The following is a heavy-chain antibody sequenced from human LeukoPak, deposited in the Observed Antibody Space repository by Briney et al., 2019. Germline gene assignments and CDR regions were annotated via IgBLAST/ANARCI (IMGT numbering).Heavy chain of an antibody. J-gene: IGHJ4*02. Sequence: GGSLRLSCAASGFTLSSYAMSWVRQGPGKGLEWVSAISVSGNTYHADSVKGRFTISRDSSKNTLYLQMNSMRAEDAAVYYCAKAPVTTCSGAYCYPFDYWGQGTLVTVSS. V-gene: IGHV3-23*01. CDR3: AKAPVTTCSGAYCYPFDY. CDR1: GFTLSSYA. CDR2: ISVSGNT. D-gene: IGHD2-15*01.